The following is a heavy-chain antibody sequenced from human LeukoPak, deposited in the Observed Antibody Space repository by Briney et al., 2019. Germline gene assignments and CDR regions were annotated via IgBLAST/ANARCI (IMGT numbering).Heavy chain of an antibody. V-gene: IGHV4-30-2*03. CDR1: GDSISSGGYS. CDR3: ARAEINDYSRY. CDR2: INYSGST. Sequence: PSETLSLTCAVSGDSISSGGYSWTWIRQPPGKGLEWMGSINYSGSTYDNPSLKSRVTISIDTSKNQIFLKVKSVTAADTAHYYCARAEINDYSRYWGQGILVIVSS. J-gene: IGHJ4*02. D-gene: IGHD4-11*01.